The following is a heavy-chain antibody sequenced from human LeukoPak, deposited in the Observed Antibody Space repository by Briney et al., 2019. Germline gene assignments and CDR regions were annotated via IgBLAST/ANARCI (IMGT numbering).Heavy chain of an antibody. V-gene: IGHV4-4*07. CDR3: ARGIDYYGSENWFDP. D-gene: IGHD3-10*01. CDR1: GGSISSYY. J-gene: IGHJ5*02. CDR2: IYTSGST. Sequence: PSETLSLTCTVSGGSISSYYWSWIRQPAGKGLEWIGRIYTSGSTNYNPSLKSRVTISVDTSKNQFSLKLSSVTAADTAVYYCARGIDYYGSENWFDPWGQGTLVTVSS.